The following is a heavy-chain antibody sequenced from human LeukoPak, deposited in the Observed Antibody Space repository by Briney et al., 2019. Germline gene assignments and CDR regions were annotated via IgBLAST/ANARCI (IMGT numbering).Heavy chain of an antibody. V-gene: IGHV3-30*18. D-gene: IGHD2-15*01. CDR3: AKDPLRYCSGSSCPLLDY. CDR1: GFTFSSYG. CDR2: ISYDGSNK. J-gene: IGHJ4*02. Sequence: GGSLRLSCAASGFTFSSYGMHWVRQAPGKGLEWVAVISYDGSNKYYADSVKGRFTISRDNSKNTLYLQMNSLRAEDTAVYYCAKDPLRYCSGSSCPLLDYWGQGTLVTVSS.